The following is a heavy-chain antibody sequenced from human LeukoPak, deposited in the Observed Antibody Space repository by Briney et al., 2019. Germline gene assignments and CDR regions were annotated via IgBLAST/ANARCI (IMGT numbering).Heavy chain of an antibody. CDR2: INSDGSTT. J-gene: IGHJ4*02. CDR1: GFSLSSYW. CDR3: ARRQYRSSWYYFDY. Sequence: PGGSLSLSCAASGFSLSSYWMHWVRQAPGKGLVWVSRINSDGSTTNYADSVKGRFTISRDNAKNTLYLQMNSLRAEDTAVYYCARRQYRSSWYYFDYWGQGTLVTVSS. V-gene: IGHV3-74*01. D-gene: IGHD6-13*01.